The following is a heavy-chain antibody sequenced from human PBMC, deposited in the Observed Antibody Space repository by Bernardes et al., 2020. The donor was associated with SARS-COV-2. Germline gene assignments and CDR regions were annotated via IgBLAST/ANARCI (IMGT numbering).Heavy chain of an antibody. Sequence: SETLSLTCTVSGGSISSDDYYWSWIRQPAGKGLEWIGHIFSSGSTYQNPSLKSRLTISVDTSRTQFSLKLTSVTAPDTAVYYCARGKQYHNWFDPWGQGTLVTVAS. CDR3: ARGKQYHNWFDP. J-gene: IGHJ5*02. CDR1: GGSISSDDYY. D-gene: IGHD2-2*01. V-gene: IGHV4-61*09. CDR2: IFSSGST.